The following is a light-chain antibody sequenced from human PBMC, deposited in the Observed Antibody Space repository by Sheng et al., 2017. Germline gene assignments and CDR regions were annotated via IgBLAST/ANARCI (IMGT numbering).Light chain of an antibody. CDR3: QQRGNWPPRT. J-gene: IGKJ3*01. V-gene: IGKV3-11*01. CDR1: QTISTY. CDR2: DAS. Sequence: EIVLTQSPGTLSLSPGERATLSCRASQTISTYLAWYQQKPGQAPRLLIFDASNRASGIPARFSGSGYGTHFTLTITNLEPEDFAVYYCQQRGNWPPRTFGPGTKLDFK.